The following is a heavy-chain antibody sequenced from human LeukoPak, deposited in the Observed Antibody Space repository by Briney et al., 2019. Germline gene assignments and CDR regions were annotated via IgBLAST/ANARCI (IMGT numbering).Heavy chain of an antibody. CDR2: INHSGST. Sequence: PSETLSLTCAVYGGSFSGYYWSWIRQPPGKGLEWIGEINHSGSTNYNPSLKSRVTMSVDTSKNQFSLKLSSVTAADTAVYYCARSESKQWLAHWGQGTLVTVSS. V-gene: IGHV4-34*01. CDR1: GGSFSGYY. J-gene: IGHJ4*02. D-gene: IGHD6-19*01. CDR3: ARSESKQWLAH.